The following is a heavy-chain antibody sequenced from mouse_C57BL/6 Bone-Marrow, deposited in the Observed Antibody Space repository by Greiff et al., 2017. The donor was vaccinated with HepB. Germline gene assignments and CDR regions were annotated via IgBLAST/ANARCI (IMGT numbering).Heavy chain of an antibody. Sequence: DVQLVESGEGLVKPGGSLKLSCAASGFTFSSYAMSWVRQTPEKRLEWVAYISSGGDYIYYADTVKGRFTISRDNARNTLYLQMSSLKSEDTAMYYCTKYDSYYYAMDYWGQGTSVTVSS. CDR2: ISSGGDYI. CDR3: TKYDSYYYAMDY. CDR1: GFTFSSYA. V-gene: IGHV5-9-1*02. J-gene: IGHJ4*01. D-gene: IGHD2-4*01.